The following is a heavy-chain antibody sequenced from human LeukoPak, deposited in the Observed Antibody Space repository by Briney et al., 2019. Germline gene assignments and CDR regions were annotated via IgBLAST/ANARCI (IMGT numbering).Heavy chain of an antibody. Sequence: GGSLRLSCAASGFTFSSYWMHWVRQAPGKGLVWVSRINSDGSSTNYADSVKGRFTISRDNAKNTLYLQMNSLRAEDTAVYYCATPLDYYDSSGYHQGGDWGQGTLVTVSS. CDR1: GFTFSSYW. CDR2: INSDGSST. D-gene: IGHD3-22*01. J-gene: IGHJ4*02. CDR3: ATPLDYYDSSGYHQGGD. V-gene: IGHV3-74*01.